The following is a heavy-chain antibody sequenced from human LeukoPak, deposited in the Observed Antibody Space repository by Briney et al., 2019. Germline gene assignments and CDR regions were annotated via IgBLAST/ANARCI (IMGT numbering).Heavy chain of an antibody. D-gene: IGHD3-10*01. J-gene: IGHJ4*02. Sequence: HPGRPLGLSCAASGFTFGEYYMHWVRQAPPQGLAWVSGISWNSGSIGYADSVKGRFTISRDNAKNSLYLQMNSLRAEDTALYYCAKAHSSIWFGELLHNWGQGTLVTVSS. CDR2: ISWNSGSI. CDR1: GFTFGEYY. V-gene: IGHV3-9*01. CDR3: AKAHSSIWFGELLHN.